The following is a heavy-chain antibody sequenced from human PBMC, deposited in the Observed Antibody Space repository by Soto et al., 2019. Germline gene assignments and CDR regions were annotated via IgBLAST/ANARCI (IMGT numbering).Heavy chain of an antibody. V-gene: IGHV6-1*01. J-gene: IGHJ6*02. CDR3: ARDKVTAAAGDYYGMDV. CDR1: GDSVSSNSAA. D-gene: IGHD6-13*01. Sequence: SQTLSLTCAISGDSVSSNSAAWNWIRQSPSRGLEWLGRTYYRSKWYNDYAVSVKSRITINPDTSKNQFSLQLNSVTPEDTAVYYCARDKVTAAAGDYYGMDVWGQGTTVTVSS. CDR2: TYYRSKWYN.